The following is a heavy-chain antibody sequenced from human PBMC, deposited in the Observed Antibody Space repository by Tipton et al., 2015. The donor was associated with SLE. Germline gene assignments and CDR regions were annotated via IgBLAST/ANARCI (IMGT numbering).Heavy chain of an antibody. D-gene: IGHD1-26*01. V-gene: IGHV3-23*03. J-gene: IGHJ6*03. CDR1: GFTFTNYA. CDR3: AREGLGTSYYYYMDV. CDR2: FIYSGGSA. Sequence: SLRLSCAASGFTFTNYAMTWVRQAPGKGLEWVSFIYSGGSAFHADSVKGRVTISRDYSSHTLYLQINSLKPEDTAVYYCAREGLGTSYYYYMDVWGKGTTVTVSS.